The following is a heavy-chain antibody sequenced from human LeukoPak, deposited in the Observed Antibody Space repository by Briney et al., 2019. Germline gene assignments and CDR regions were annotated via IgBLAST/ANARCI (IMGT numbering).Heavy chain of an antibody. CDR1: GGSISSSSYY. V-gene: IGHV4-39*01. CDR3: ARQASTYYYDSSGYPPVDY. CDR2: IYYSGST. Sequence: SETLSLTCTVSGGSISSSSYYWGWIRQPQGKGLEWIVSIYYSGSTYHNPSLKSRVTISVDTSKNQFSLKLSSVTAADTAVYYCARQASTYYYDSSGYPPVDYWGQGTLVTVSS. J-gene: IGHJ4*02. D-gene: IGHD3-22*01.